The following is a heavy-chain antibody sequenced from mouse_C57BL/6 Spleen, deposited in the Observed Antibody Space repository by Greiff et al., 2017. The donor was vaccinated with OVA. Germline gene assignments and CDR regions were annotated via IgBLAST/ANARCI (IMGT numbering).Heavy chain of an antibody. CDR3: ARQRAMDY. CDR1: GYTFTSYW. J-gene: IGHJ4*01. V-gene: IGHV1-50*01. Sequence: VQLQQPGAELVKPGASVKLSCKASGYTFTSYWMQWVKQRPGQGLEWIGEIDPSDSYPNYNQKFKGKATLTVDTSSSTAYMQLSSLTSEDSAVYYCARQRAMDYWGQGTSVTVSS. CDR2: IDPSDSYP.